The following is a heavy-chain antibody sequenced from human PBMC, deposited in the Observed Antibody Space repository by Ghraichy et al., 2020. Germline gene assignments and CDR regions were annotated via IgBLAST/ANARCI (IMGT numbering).Heavy chain of an antibody. CDR3: VKDMGSSWSGYFDY. D-gene: IGHD6-13*01. CDR1: GFTFDDFA. Sequence: GESLRLSCAASGFTFDDFAMHWVRQAPGKGLEWVSHTTWDGVKTQYADSVKGRFTISRDNRKNSLYLQIHSLRPEDSAYYYCVKDMGSSWSGYFDYWGQGTLVTVSS. V-gene: IGHV3-43D*04. CDR2: TTWDGVKT. J-gene: IGHJ4*02.